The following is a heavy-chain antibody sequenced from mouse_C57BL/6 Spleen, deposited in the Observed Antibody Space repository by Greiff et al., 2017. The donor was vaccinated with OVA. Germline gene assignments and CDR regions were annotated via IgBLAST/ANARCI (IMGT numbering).Heavy chain of an antibody. CDR1: GYTFTSYW. CDR2: IDPSDSYT. Sequence: QVQLQQPGAELVMPGASVKLSCKASGYTFTSYWMHWVKQRPGQGLEWIGEIDPSDSYTNYNQKFKGKSTLTVDKSSSTAYMQLSSLTSEDSAVYYCALWDGGGYFDVWGTGTTVTVSA. J-gene: IGHJ1*03. CDR3: ALWDGGGYFDV. D-gene: IGHD4-1*01. V-gene: IGHV1-69*01.